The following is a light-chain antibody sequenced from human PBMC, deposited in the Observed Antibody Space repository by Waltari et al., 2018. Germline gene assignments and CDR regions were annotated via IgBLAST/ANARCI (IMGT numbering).Light chain of an antibody. J-gene: IGKJ2*01. CDR2: GAY. CDR3: QQYGSSPYT. CDR1: QSVSSSY. Sequence: EIVLTHSPGTLSLSPVERATLSCRASQSVSSSYLAWYQQKPGQAPRLLNDGAYSRATGIPDRGSGRGSGTDFTLTISRLEPEDFSVYYCQQYGSSPYTVGQGTKLEI. V-gene: IGKV3-20*01.